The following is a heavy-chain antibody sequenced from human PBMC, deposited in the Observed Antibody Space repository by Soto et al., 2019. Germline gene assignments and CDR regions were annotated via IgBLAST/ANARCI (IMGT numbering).Heavy chain of an antibody. CDR2: INSDGSST. J-gene: IGHJ2*01. Sequence: EVQLVESGGGLVQPGGSLRLSCAASGFTFSSYWMHWVRQAPGKGLVWVSRINSDGSSTSYADSVKGRFTISRDNAKNTLYLQMNSLRAEDTAVYYCAPTVTNYWYFDLWGRGTLVTVSS. CDR1: GFTFSSYW. CDR3: APTVTNYWYFDL. D-gene: IGHD4-17*01. V-gene: IGHV3-74*01.